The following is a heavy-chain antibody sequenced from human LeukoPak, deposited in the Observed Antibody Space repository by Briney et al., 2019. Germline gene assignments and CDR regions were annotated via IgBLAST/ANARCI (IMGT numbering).Heavy chain of an antibody. CDR3: ARNGYSGYDFPFDP. V-gene: IGHV4-59*01. CDR2: IYYSGST. D-gene: IGHD5-12*01. CDR1: GGSISSYF. J-gene: IGHJ5*02. Sequence: SETLSLTCTVSGGSISSYFWSWIRQPPGKRLEWIAYIYYSGSTNYNPSLKSRVIISVDTSKNQFSLKLSSVTAADTAVYYCARNGYSGYDFPFDPWGQGTLVTVSS.